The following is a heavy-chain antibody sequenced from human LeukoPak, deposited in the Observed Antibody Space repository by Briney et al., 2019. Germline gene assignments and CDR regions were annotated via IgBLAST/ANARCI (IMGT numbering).Heavy chain of an antibody. CDR2: ISYDGSNK. J-gene: IGHJ4*02. CDR3: ARDGQDYGDYFWYFDY. CDR1: GFTFSSYA. Sequence: QPGGPLRLSCAASGFTFSSYAMHWVRQAPGKGLEWVAVISYDGSNKYYADSVKGRFTISRDNSKNTLYLQMNSLRAEDTAVYYCARDGQDYGDYFWYFDYWGQGTLVTVSS. D-gene: IGHD4-17*01. V-gene: IGHV3-30-3*01.